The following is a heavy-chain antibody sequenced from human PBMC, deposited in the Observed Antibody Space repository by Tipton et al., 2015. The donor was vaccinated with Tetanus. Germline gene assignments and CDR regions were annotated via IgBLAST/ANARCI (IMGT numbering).Heavy chain of an antibody. CDR1: GFTFSGYG. Sequence: SLRLSCTASGFTFSGYGMHWVRQAPGKGLEWVAGISYDGNKKYSADSVQGRFTISRDNSENTLYLQMNSLRADDSALYYCGRDTRRGCRLRGMDVGGEGATVTVSS. CDR2: ISYDGNKK. J-gene: IGHJ6*04. D-gene: IGHD1-26*01. V-gene: IGHV3-30*03. CDR3: GRDTRRGCRLRGMDV.